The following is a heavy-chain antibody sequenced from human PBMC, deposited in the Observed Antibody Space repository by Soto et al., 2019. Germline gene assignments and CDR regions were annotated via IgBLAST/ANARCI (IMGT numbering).Heavy chain of an antibody. CDR3: AKDRGNYGDGGLDH. V-gene: IGHV3-53*04. CDR1: GFIVSGSY. J-gene: IGHJ4*02. D-gene: IGHD4-17*01. CDR2: MYPDGSK. Sequence: EVQLVESGGDLVQPGGSLRLSCVASGFIVSGSYMSWVRQAPGEGLEWVSVMYPDGSKHYAESVKGRFAISRQNSENAVFLQINSLRAEDTAMYYCAKDRGNYGDGGLDHCGQGTLVTVSS.